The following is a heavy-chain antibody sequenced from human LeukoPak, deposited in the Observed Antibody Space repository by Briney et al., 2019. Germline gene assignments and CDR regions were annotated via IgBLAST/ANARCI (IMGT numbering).Heavy chain of an antibody. CDR3: ARGWSGLRAFSWFDP. CDR2: INHSGST. Sequence: SSETLSLTCAVYGGSFSGYYWSWIRQPPGKGLEWIGEINHSGSTNYNPSLKSRVTISVDTSKNQFSLKLSSVTAADTAVYYCARGWSGLRAFSWFDPWGQGTLVTVSS. J-gene: IGHJ5*02. V-gene: IGHV4-34*01. D-gene: IGHD3-3*01. CDR1: GGSFSGYY.